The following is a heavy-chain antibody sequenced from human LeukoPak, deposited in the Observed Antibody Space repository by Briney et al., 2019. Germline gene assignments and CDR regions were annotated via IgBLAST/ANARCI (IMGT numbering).Heavy chain of an antibody. J-gene: IGHJ3*02. CDR3: ARGELRHDAFDI. CDR1: GFTFSSYA. D-gene: IGHD1-26*01. Sequence: HPGGSLRLSCAASGFTFSSYAMSWVRQAPGKGLEWVSAISGSGSSTYYADSVKGRFTISRDNAKNSLYLQMNSLRAEDTAVYYCARGELRHDAFDIWGQGTMVTVSS. CDR2: ISGSGSST. V-gene: IGHV3-23*01.